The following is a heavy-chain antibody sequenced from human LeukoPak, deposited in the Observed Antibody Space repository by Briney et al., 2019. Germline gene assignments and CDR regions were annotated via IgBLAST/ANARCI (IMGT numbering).Heavy chain of an antibody. J-gene: IGHJ4*02. CDR1: GFTFSSYA. CDR2: ISGSGGST. CDR3: ANFDYYDSSGTPNPFDY. V-gene: IGHV3-23*01. Sequence: GGSLRLSCAASGFTFSSYAMSWVRQAPGKGLEWASAISGSGGSTYYADSVKGRFTISRDNSKNTLYLQMNSLRAEDTAVYYCANFDYYDSSGTPNPFDYWGQGTLVTVSS. D-gene: IGHD3-22*01.